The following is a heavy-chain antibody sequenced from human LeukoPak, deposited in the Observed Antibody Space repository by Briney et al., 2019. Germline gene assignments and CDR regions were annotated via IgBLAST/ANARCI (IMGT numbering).Heavy chain of an antibody. CDR1: GGSISSYY. D-gene: IGHD6-19*01. CDR2: IYYSGST. J-gene: IGHJ5*02. Sequence: PSETLSLTCTVSGGSISSYYWSWIRQPPGKGLEWIGYIYYSGSTIYNPSLKSRVTISVDTSKNQFSLKLSSVTAADTAVYYCARRVHPPIAVAGTRSGWFDPWGQGTLVTVSS. CDR3: ARRVHPPIAVAGTRSGWFDP. V-gene: IGHV4-59*08.